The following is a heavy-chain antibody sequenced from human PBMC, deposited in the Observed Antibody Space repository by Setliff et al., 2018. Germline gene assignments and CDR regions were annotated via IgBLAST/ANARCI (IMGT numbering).Heavy chain of an antibody. CDR3: AKKLPGVRYFDY. J-gene: IGHJ4*02. Sequence: LRLSCAASGFTFSNYAMNWVRQAPGKGLEWVSVISDSGGTTYYADSVKGRFTISRDNSKNTLYLQMNSLRAEDTAVYYCAKKLPGVRYFDYCGQGTLVTVSS. V-gene: IGHV3-23*01. D-gene: IGHD1-7*01. CDR2: ISDSGGTT. CDR1: GFTFSNYA.